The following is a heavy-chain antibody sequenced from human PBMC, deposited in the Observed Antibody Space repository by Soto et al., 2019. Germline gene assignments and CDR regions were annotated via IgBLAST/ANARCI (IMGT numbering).Heavy chain of an antibody. CDR3: ARGVGSSPPRY. J-gene: IGHJ4*02. V-gene: IGHV4-59*13. Sequence: SERISLTGTISGGAISVYYWTWIRKPPGQALEWIAYTYDSGGPYYNPSLRSRVIISADTSKNQISLKLTSATPADTAVSYCARGVGSSPPRYWGRRTMV. CDR1: GGAISVYY. CDR2: TYDSGGP. D-gene: IGHD3-16*01.